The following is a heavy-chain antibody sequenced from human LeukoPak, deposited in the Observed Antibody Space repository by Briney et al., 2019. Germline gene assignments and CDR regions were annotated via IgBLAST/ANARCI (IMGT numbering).Heavy chain of an antibody. J-gene: IGHJ5*02. D-gene: IGHD3-10*01. CDR2: IWDDGNNK. CDR1: GFSFSNHG. CDR3: ARDSYQDYYGRFDP. Sequence: GGSLRLSCAASGFSFSNHGMHWVRQAPGKRLEWVAVIWDDGNNKRYANSVNGRFTISRDNSENTLYLQMNGLTAEDAAMYYCARDSYQDYYGRFDPWGQGTLVIVSS. V-gene: IGHV3-33*01.